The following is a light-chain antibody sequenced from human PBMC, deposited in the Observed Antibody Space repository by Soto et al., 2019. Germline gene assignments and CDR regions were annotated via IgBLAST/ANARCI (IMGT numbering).Light chain of an antibody. CDR3: QQSFDSLLLT. V-gene: IGKV1-39*01. CDR1: QNIGNY. CDR2: GAS. Sequence: DIQMTQSPSSLSASVGDRVTITCRASQNIGNYLNWYQHKPGRAPKLLIFGASRLQSGVPSRFSGSRSGADFTLTISSLQPDDFATYYCQQSFDSLLLTFGGGTEVAIK. J-gene: IGKJ4*01.